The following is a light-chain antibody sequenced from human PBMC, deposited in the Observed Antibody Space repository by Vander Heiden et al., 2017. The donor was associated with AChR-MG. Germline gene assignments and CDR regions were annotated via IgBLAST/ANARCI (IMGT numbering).Light chain of an antibody. CDR3: QQYNSYSPLT. CDR2: DAS. V-gene: IGKV1-5*01. J-gene: IGKJ3*01. CDR1: QSSSRW. Sequence: DIQMTQSPFTLSASVGDRVTIPCRASQSSSRWLAWYQQKPGKAPKLLIYDASSLESGVPSRFSGSGSGTEFTLTISSLQPDDFATYYCQQYNSYSPLTFGPGTKVDMK.